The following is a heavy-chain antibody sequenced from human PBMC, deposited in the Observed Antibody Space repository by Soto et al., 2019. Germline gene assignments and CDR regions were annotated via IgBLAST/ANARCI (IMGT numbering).Heavy chain of an antibody. J-gene: IGHJ4*02. CDR3: SRAGSSTWYLAY. CDR2: ISSSSSTI. V-gene: IGHV3-48*01. CDR1: GFTFSTCS. D-gene: IGHD6-13*01. Sequence: PGGSLRLSCAASGFTFSTCSMNWVRQPPGKGQELGSYISSSSSTIFYTDSVKGRFTVSSYNAKNSLYLQMNSLRVEDTAVYYCSRAGSSTWYLAYWGQGTLVTVSA.